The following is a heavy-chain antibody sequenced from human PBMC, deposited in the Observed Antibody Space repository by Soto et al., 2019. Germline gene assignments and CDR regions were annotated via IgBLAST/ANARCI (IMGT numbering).Heavy chain of an antibody. CDR1: GFTFGDYA. CDR3: AKSHTTSGWYVTTDY. V-gene: IGHV3-9*01. J-gene: IGHJ4*02. CDR2: ISWNSGSI. Sequence: SLQLSCAASGFTFGDYAMQWVRQAPGKGLEWVSAISWNSGSIDYADSVKGRFTISRDNAKNSLYLQMNSLRAEDTALYYCAKSHTTSGWYVTTDYWGQGTRVTVS. D-gene: IGHD6-19*01.